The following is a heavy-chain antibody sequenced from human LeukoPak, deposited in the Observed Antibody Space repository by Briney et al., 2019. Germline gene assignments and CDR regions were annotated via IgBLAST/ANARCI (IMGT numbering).Heavy chain of an antibody. D-gene: IGHD6-13*01. CDR2: INHSGST. CDR3: ARVRRSSSWYDWFDP. CDR1: GGSFSGYY. V-gene: IGHV4-34*01. Sequence: SETLSLTCAVYGGSFSGYYSSWIRQPPGKGLEWSGEINHSGSTNYNPSLKSRVTISVDTSKNQFSLKLSSVTAADTAVYYCARVRRSSSWYDWFDPWGQGTLVTVCS. J-gene: IGHJ5*02.